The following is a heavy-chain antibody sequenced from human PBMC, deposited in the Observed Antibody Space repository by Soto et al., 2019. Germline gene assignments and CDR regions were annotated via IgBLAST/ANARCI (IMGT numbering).Heavy chain of an antibody. Sequence: GGSLRLSCEASGFTFSSYAMHWVRQAPGKGLEWVAVISYDGSNKYYADSVKGRFTISRDNSKNTLYLQMNSLRAEDTAVYYCPSSADCSGGSCYVGLRDYWGQGTLVTVSS. CDR1: GFTFSSYA. J-gene: IGHJ4*02. D-gene: IGHD2-15*01. CDR3: PSSADCSGGSCYVGLRDY. V-gene: IGHV3-30-3*01. CDR2: ISYDGSNK.